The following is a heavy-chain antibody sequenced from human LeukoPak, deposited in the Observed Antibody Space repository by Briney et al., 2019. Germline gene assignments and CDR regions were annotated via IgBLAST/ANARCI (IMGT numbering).Heavy chain of an antibody. CDR3: AKVAHYYGSGSYYEYYFDY. D-gene: IGHD3-10*01. CDR1: GFTFSSYG. CDR2: IRYDGSNK. V-gene: IGHV3-30*02. J-gene: IGHJ4*02. Sequence: QPGGSLRLSCAASGFTFSSYGMHWVRQAPGKGLEWVAFIRYDGSNKYYADSVKGRFTISRDNSKNTLYLQMDSLRAEDMAVYYCAKVAHYYGSGSYYEYYFDYWGQGTLVTVSS.